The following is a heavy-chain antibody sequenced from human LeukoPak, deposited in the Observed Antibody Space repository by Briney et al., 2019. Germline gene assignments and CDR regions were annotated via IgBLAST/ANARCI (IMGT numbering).Heavy chain of an antibody. CDR1: GFTFSSYG. V-gene: IGHV3-30*02. Sequence: PGGSLRLSCAASGFTFSSYGMHWVRQAPGKGLEWVAFIRYDGSNKYYADSVKGRFTISRDNSKNTLYLQMNSLRAGDTAVYYCAKAGSGSGSYGYYYYYMDVWGKGTTVTISS. CDR3: AKAGSGSGSYGYYYYYMDV. CDR2: IRYDGSNK. J-gene: IGHJ6*03. D-gene: IGHD3-10*01.